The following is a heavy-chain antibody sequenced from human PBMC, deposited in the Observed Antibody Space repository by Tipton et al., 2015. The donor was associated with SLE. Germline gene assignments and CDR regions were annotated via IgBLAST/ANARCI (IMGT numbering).Heavy chain of an antibody. CDR2: IYAGGTT. D-gene: IGHD4-11*01. V-gene: IGHV3-53*05. CDR1: GFTVSSNY. Sequence: SLRLSCAASGFTVSSNYMSWVRQAPGKGLEWVSIIYAGGTTYYADSMKGRFTISRDNSKNTLYLQMNRLRTDDTAVYYCARDLSYSDYYFDHWGQGTLVTVSS. J-gene: IGHJ4*02. CDR3: ARDLSYSDYYFDH.